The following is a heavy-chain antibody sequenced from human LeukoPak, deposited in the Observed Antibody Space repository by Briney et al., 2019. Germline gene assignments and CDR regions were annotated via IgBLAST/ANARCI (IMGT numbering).Heavy chain of an antibody. CDR3: AKRPRDSSGYHKCFES. D-gene: IGHD3-22*01. J-gene: IGHJ4*02. V-gene: IGHV3-23*01. Sequence: GGSLRLSCAASGFTFSSYAMSWVRQAPGKGLEWVSGISSSGGSTYYADSVKGRFTISRDNSKNTLYLQMNSLRAEDTAIYYCAKRPRDSSGYHKCFESWGQGTLVAVFS. CDR2: ISSSGGST. CDR1: GFTFSSYA.